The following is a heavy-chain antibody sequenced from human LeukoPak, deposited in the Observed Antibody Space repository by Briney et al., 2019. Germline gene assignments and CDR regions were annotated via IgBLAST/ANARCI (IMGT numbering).Heavy chain of an antibody. CDR1: GFTVSSNY. CDR2: IYSGGST. J-gene: IGHJ4*02. V-gene: IGHV3-66*01. Sequence: GGSLRLSCAASGFTVSSNYMSWVRQAPGKGLEWVSVIYSGGSTYYADSVKGRFTISRDNSKNTLYLQMNSLRAEDTAVYYCAKTRGAHCGGDCYYDYWGQGTLVTVSS. D-gene: IGHD2-21*02. CDR3: AKTRGAHCGGDCYYDY.